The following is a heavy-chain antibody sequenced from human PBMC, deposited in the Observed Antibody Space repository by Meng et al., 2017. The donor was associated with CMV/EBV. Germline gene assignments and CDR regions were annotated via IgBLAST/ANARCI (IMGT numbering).Heavy chain of an antibody. V-gene: IGHV4-59*01. J-gene: IGHJ6*02. Sequence: SETLSLTCTVSGGSISSYYWSWIRQPPGKGLEWIGYIYYSGSTNYNPSLKSRVTISVDTSKNQFSLKLSSVTAADTAVYYCTRQVDSSSWYYYYYGMDVWGQGTTVTVSS. CDR1: GGSISSYY. CDR3: TRQVDSSSWYYYYYGMDV. D-gene: IGHD6-6*01. CDR2: IYYSGST.